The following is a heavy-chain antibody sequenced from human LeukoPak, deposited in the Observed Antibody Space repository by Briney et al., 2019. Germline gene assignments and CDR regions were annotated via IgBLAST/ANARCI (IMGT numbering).Heavy chain of an antibody. CDR1: GGSISSYY. CDR2: IYYSGST. CDR3: ARLGVEEYAFDI. V-gene: IGHV4-59*08. J-gene: IGHJ3*02. Sequence: PSETLSLTCTVSGGSISSYYWSWIRQPPGKGLEWIGYIYYSGSTNYNPSLKSRVTISVDTSKNQFSLKLSSVTAADTAVYYCARLGVEEYAFDIWGQGTMVTVSS. D-gene: IGHD3-16*01.